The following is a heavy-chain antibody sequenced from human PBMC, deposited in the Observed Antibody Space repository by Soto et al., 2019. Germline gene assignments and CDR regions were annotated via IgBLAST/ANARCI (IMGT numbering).Heavy chain of an antibody. CDR3: AKNYGDSPYFDY. V-gene: IGHV4-59*01. J-gene: IGHJ4*02. D-gene: IGHD4-17*01. CDR2: IYYSGST. CDR1: GGSISSYY. Sequence: PSETLSLTCTVSGGSISSYYWSWIRQPPGKGLEWIGYIYYSGSTNYNPSLKSRVTISVDTSKNQFSLKLSSVTAADTAVYYCAKNYGDSPYFDYWGQGTLVIVSS.